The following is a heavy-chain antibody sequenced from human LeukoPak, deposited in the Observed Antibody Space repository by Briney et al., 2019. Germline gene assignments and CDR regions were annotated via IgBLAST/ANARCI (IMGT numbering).Heavy chain of an antibody. CDR3: ARGQIGAAPLTYAFDI. D-gene: IGHD3-16*01. V-gene: IGHV4-61*02. J-gene: IGHJ3*02. CDR1: GGSISSGSYY. CDR2: IYTSGST. Sequence: SETLSLTCTVSGGSISSGSYYWSWIRQPAGKGLEWIGRIYTSGSTNYNPSLKSRVTISVDTSKNQFSLKLSSVTAADTAVYYCARGQIGAAPLTYAFDIWGQGTMVTVSS.